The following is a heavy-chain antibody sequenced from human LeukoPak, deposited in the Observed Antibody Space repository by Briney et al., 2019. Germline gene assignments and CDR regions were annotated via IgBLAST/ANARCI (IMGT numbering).Heavy chain of an antibody. Sequence: GGSLRLSCAASGFTFSSYWMNWARQAPGKGLEWVSYISSSSSTIYYADSVKGRFTISRDNAKNSLYLQMNSLRAEDTAVYYCARDPSGAVASGSGHWGQGTLVTVSS. CDR3: ARDPSGAVASGSGH. D-gene: IGHD6-19*01. V-gene: IGHV3-48*01. CDR2: ISSSSSTI. CDR1: GFTFSSYW. J-gene: IGHJ4*02.